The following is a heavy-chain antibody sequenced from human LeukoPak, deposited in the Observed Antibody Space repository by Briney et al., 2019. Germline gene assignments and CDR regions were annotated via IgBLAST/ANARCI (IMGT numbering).Heavy chain of an antibody. J-gene: IGHJ4*02. Sequence: GESLKISCKGSGYSFTSYWIGWVRQMPGKGLEWMGIIYPGDSDTRYSPSFQGQVTISADKSISTAYLQWSSLKASDTAMYYCARPGYCSGGSCYSSFDCWGQGTLVTVSS. CDR1: GYSFTSYW. CDR3: ARPGYCSGGSCYSSFDC. CDR2: IYPGDSDT. D-gene: IGHD2-15*01. V-gene: IGHV5-51*01.